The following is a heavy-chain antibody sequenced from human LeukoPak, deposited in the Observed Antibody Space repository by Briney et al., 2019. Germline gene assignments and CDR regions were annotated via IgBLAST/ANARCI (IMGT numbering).Heavy chain of an antibody. CDR2: ISSSSGTI. V-gene: IGHV3-48*04. CDR3: VRNLAVAGTCFDS. Sequence: GGSLRLSCAVSGFTFSSYSMTWVRQAPGKGLEWVSYISSSSGTIYYADSVRGRFTISRDNAESSLYLQMNSLRAEDTAVYYCVRNLAVAGTCFDSWGQGTLVTVSS. CDR1: GFTFSSYS. D-gene: IGHD6-19*01. J-gene: IGHJ4*02.